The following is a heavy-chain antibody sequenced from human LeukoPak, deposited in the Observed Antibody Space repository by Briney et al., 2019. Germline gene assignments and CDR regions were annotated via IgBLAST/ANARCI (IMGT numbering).Heavy chain of an antibody. CDR3: AREAVAGNYYMDV. V-gene: IGHV4-59*12. J-gene: IGHJ6*03. CDR1: GGSISSYY. Sequence: SETLSLTCTVSGGSISSYYWSWIRQPPGKGLEWIGSIYYSGSTYYNPSLKSRVTISVDTSKNQFSLKLSSVTAADTAVYYCAREAVAGNYYMDVWGKGNTVTVSS. D-gene: IGHD6-19*01. CDR2: IYYSGST.